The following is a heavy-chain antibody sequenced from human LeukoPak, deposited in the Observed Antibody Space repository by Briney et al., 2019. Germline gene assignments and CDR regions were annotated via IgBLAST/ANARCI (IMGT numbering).Heavy chain of an antibody. CDR2: ITSNGDNT. Sequence: GGSLSLSCSASGFAFSTYAMHWVRRAPGKGLEYVSSITSNGDNTFYANSVKGRFTISRDNSKNTLYLQMGSLRAEDMAVYYCARDRSGSGDYWGQGTLVSVSS. J-gene: IGHJ4*02. D-gene: IGHD2-15*01. CDR1: GFAFSTYA. CDR3: ARDRSGSGDY. V-gene: IGHV3-64*01.